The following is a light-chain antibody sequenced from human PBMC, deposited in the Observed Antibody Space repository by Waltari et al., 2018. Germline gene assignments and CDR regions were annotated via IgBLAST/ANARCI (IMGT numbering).Light chain of an antibody. CDR3: AAWDDSLSGPV. CDR2: RSN. CDR1: SSDIGSTY. V-gene: IGLV1-47*01. Sequence: QSVLTQPPSASGTPGQRVTISCSGSSSDIGSTYVYWYQQLPRTAPKLLIYRSNQRPSGVPDRFSGSRSGTSASLAISGLRSEDEADYHCAAWDDSLSGPVFGGGTKLTVL. J-gene: IGLJ3*02.